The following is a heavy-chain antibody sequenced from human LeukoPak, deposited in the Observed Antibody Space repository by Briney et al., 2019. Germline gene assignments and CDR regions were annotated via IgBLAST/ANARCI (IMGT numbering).Heavy chain of an antibody. CDR3: ASSTWFGELLNWFDP. D-gene: IGHD3-10*01. Sequence: GASVTVSFKASGGTFSSYAISWVRQAPGQGLEWMGGIIPIFGTANYAQKFQGRVTITTDESTSTAYMELSSLRSEDTAVYYCASSTWFGELLNWFDPWGQGTLVTVSS. CDR2: IIPIFGTA. J-gene: IGHJ5*02. V-gene: IGHV1-69*05. CDR1: GGTFSSYA.